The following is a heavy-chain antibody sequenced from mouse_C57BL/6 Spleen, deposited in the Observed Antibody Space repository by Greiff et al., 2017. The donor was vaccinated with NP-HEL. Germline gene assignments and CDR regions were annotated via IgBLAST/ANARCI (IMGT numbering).Heavy chain of an antibody. V-gene: IGHV1-64*01. D-gene: IGHD1-1*01. CDR2: IHPNSGST. CDR3: AKPFITTVAATGFAY. J-gene: IGHJ3*01. CDR1: GYTFTSYW. Sequence: VQLQQPGAELVKPGASVKLSCKASGYTFTSYWMHWVKQRPGQGLEWIGMIHPNSGSTNYNEKFKSKATLTVDKSSSTAYRQLSSLTYEESAVYCCAKPFITTVAATGFAYWGQGTLVTVSA.